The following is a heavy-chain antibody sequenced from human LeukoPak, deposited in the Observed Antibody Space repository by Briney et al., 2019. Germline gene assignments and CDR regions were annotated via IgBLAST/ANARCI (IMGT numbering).Heavy chain of an antibody. CDR1: GFTFSSYA. CDR2: ISGSGGST. CDR3: AKGTGYSGYDSEYFQH. D-gene: IGHD5-12*01. V-gene: IGHV3-23*01. J-gene: IGHJ1*01. Sequence: GGSLGLSCAASGFTFSSYAMSWVRQAPGKGLEWVSAISGSGGSTYYADSVKGRFTISRDNSKNTLYLQMNSLRAEDTAVYYCAKGTGYSGYDSEYFQHWGQGTLVTVSS.